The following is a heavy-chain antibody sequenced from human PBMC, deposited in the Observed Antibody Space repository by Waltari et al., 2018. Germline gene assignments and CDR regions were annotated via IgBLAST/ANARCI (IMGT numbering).Heavy chain of an antibody. Sequence: QVQLVQSGAEVKKPGASVKLSCKASGNTSTSTSIHWVRQAPGQGLEWMGIINPSGRATIYAQKFQGRVIMTRDTSTTTVYMELSSLRSEDTAVYYCASVHDRSWYGYGWFDPWGQGTLVTVSS. CDR2: INPSGRAT. D-gene: IGHD6-13*01. CDR1: GNTSTSTS. V-gene: IGHV1-46*01. J-gene: IGHJ5*02. CDR3: ASVHDRSWYGYGWFDP.